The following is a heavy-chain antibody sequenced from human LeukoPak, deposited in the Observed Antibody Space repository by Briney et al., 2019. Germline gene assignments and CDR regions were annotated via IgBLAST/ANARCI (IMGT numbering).Heavy chain of an antibody. Sequence: GGSLRLSCAASGFSFSSYAMTWARQAPGKSLEWISYISGSSATIYYADSVKGRFTISRDNARNSLFLQMNSLRDEDTAVYYCARAGSYYPGYYFDCWGQGTLVTVSS. CDR3: ARAGSYYPGYYFDC. D-gene: IGHD1-26*01. CDR2: ISGSSATI. CDR1: GFSFSSYA. V-gene: IGHV3-48*02. J-gene: IGHJ4*02.